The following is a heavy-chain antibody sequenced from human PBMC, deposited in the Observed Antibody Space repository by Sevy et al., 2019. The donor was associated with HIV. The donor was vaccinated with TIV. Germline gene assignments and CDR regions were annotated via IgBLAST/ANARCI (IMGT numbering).Heavy chain of an antibody. CDR2: IWFDGSNT. J-gene: IGHJ4*01. CDR3: ARDLEFYDSGDYGPAFMPDF. Sequence: GGCLRLSCAASGFTFSSFGMHWVRQAPGKGLEWVAVIWFDGSNTYYADSVKGRFTISRNIAKNTLHLQMNSLRAEDTAVYYCARDLEFYDSGDYGPAFMPDFWGHGTLVTVSS. V-gene: IGHV3-33*01. CDR1: GFTFSSFG. D-gene: IGHD4-17*01.